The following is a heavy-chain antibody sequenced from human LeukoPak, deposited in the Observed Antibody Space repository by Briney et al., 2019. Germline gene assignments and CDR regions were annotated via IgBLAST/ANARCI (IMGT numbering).Heavy chain of an antibody. CDR1: GGSISSSSYY. Sequence: SETLSLTCTVSGGSISSSSYYWGWIRQPPGKGLEWIGSIYYSGSTYYNPSLKSRVTISVDTSKNQFSLKLSSVTAADTAVYYCARGRITIFGVVILNDYWGQGTLVTVSS. D-gene: IGHD3-3*01. V-gene: IGHV4-39*07. CDR3: ARGRITIFGVVILNDY. J-gene: IGHJ4*02. CDR2: IYYSGST.